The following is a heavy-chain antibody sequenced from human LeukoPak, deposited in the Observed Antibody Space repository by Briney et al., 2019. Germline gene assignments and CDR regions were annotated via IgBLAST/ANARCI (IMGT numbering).Heavy chain of an antibody. D-gene: IGHD2-2*01. J-gene: IGHJ4*02. CDR3: AKDDRRRYRTLPGSVPAALVDY. CDR2: ISYDGSNK. CDR1: GFTFSSYG. V-gene: IGHV3-30*18. Sequence: GGSLRFSCAASGFTFSSYGMHWVRQAPGKGLEWVAVISYDGSNKYYADSVKGRFTISRDNSKNTLYLQMNSLRAEDTAVYYCAKDDRRRYRTLPGSVPAALVDYWGQGTLVTVSS.